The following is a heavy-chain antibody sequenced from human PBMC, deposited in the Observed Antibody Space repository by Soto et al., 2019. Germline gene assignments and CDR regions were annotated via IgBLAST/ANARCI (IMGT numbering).Heavy chain of an antibody. J-gene: IGHJ5*02. CDR1: GGTFSSYA. CDR2: IIPIFGTA. V-gene: IGHV1-69*01. CDR3: ARDEDLGWLGWFDP. D-gene: IGHD3-10*01. Sequence: QVQLVQSGAEVKKPGSSVKVSSKASGGTFSSYAISWVRQAPGQGLEWMGGIIPIFGTANYAQKFQGRVTITADESTSTAYMELSSLRSEDTAVYYCARDEDLGWLGWFDPWGQGTLVTVSS.